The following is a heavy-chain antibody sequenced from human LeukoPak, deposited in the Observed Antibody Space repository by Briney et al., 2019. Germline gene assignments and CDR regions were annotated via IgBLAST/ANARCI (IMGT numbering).Heavy chain of an antibody. D-gene: IGHD3-10*01. CDR3: ARQFGSGLWYFDL. CDR1: GGSISSYY. V-gene: IGHV4-59*01. CDR2: IYYSGST. Sequence: SETLSLTCTVSGGSISSYYWSWIRQPPGKGLEWIGYIYYSGSTNYNPSLKSRVTISVDTSKNQFSLKLSSVTAADTAVYYCARQFGSGLWYFDLWGRGTLVTVSS. J-gene: IGHJ2*01.